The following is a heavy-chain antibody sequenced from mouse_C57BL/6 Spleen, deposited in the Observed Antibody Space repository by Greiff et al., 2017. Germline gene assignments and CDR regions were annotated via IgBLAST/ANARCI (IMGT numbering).Heavy chain of an antibody. CDR3: ARFITTVVEKAWFAY. CDR1: GYTFTSYW. CDR2: IDPNSGGT. D-gene: IGHD1-1*01. J-gene: IGHJ3*01. Sequence: QVQLQQPGAELVKPGASVKLSCKASGYTFTSYWMHWVKQRPGRGLEWIGRIDPNSGGTKYNEKFKSKATLTVDKPSSTAYMQLSSLTSEDSAVYYCARFITTVVEKAWFAYWGQGTLVTVSA. V-gene: IGHV1-72*01.